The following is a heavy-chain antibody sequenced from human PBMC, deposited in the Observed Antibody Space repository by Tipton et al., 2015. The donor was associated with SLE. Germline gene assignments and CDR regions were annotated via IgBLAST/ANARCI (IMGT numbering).Heavy chain of an antibody. CDR2: IYTSGST. CDR1: GYSISSGYY. J-gene: IGHJ4*02. D-gene: IGHD6-13*01. CDR3: ARDSVAAGIPLDY. V-gene: IGHV4-61*02. Sequence: TLSLTCAVSGYSISSGYYWGWIRQPAGKGLEWIGRIYTSGSTNYNPSLKSRVSISLDTPKSQFSLKLGSLTAADTAVYYCARDSVAAGIPLDYWGQGTLVTVSS.